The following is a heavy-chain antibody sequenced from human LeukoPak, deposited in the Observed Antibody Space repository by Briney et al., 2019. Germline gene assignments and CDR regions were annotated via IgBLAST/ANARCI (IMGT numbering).Heavy chain of an antibody. V-gene: IGHV4-34*01. J-gene: IGHJ3*02. CDR3: ARPTIALLAFDI. D-gene: IGHD5-24*01. CDR2: INHSGST. Sequence: SETLSLTCAVYGGSFSGYYWSWIRQPPGKGLEWIGEINHSGSTNSNLSLKSRVTISIDTSKNQFSLKLSSVTAADTAVYYCARPTIALLAFDIWGQGTMVTVSS. CDR1: GGSFSGYY.